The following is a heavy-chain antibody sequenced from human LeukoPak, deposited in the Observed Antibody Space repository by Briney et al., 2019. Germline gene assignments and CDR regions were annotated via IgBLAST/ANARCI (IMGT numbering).Heavy chain of an antibody. Sequence: GGSLRLSCAASGFTLSSYEMNWVRQAPGKGLEWVSYISRSGSAMYYADSVKGRFTISRVNAKNSLYLQMNSLRAEDTAVYYCAREISALGNYFDSWGQGTLVTVSS. V-gene: IGHV3-48*03. CDR2: ISRSGSAM. CDR3: AREISALGNYFDS. CDR1: GFTLSSYE. D-gene: IGHD7-27*01. J-gene: IGHJ4*02.